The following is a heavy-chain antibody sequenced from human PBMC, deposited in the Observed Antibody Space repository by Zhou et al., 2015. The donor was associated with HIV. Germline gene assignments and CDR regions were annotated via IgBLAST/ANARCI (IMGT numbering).Heavy chain of an antibody. CDR1: GGTFSDYG. D-gene: IGHD3-10*01. CDR3: AWRSMLRGPSMGFDP. V-gene: IGHV1-69*11. Sequence: QVHLVQSGPEVKKPGSSVKVSCKASGGTFSDYGISWVRQAPGQGLEWVGSFLPILGSSSYTQKLQGRVTITADESTRTTYMDLISLRSEDTAIYYCAWRSMLRGPSMGFDPWGRGDPRHRLL. CDR2: FLPILGSS. J-gene: IGHJ5*02.